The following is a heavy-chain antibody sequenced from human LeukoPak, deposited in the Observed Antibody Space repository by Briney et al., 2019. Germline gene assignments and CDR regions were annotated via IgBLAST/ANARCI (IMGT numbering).Heavy chain of an antibody. CDR1: GGPISSGDYY. V-gene: IGHV4-30-4*01. CDR3: ARGSGSRLSWFDP. CDR2: IYYSGST. J-gene: IGHJ5*02. D-gene: IGHD2-2*01. Sequence: SQTLSLTCTVSGGPISSGDYYWSWIRQPPGKGLEWIGYIYYSGSTYYNPSLKSRVTISVDTSKNQFSLKLSSVTAADTAVYYCARGSGSRLSWFDPWGQGTLVTVSS.